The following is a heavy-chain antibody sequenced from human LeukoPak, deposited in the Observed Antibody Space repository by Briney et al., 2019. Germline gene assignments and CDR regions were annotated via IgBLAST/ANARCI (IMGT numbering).Heavy chain of an antibody. CDR3: AIQISGYVY. Sequence: GGSLRLSCAASGFTISTFTMHWVRQAPGKGLEYVSGITDNGGTRNYANSVKGRFTISRDNSKNTLYLQMGSLRPDDMAVYYCAIQISGYVYWGQGTLVTVSS. J-gene: IGHJ4*02. CDR1: GFTISTFT. D-gene: IGHD5-12*01. CDR2: ITDNGGTR. V-gene: IGHV3-64*01.